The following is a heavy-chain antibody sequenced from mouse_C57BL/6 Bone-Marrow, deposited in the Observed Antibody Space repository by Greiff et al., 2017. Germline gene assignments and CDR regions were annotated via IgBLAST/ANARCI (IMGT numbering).Heavy chain of an antibody. V-gene: IGHV1-64*01. CDR1: GYTFTSYW. D-gene: IGHD1-1*01. CDR3: ARLNYYYGSSYWYFDV. J-gene: IGHJ1*03. Sequence: QVQLQQPGAELVKPGASVKLSCKASGYTFTSYWMHWVKQRPGQGLEWIGMIHPNSGSTNYNEKFKSKATLTVDKSSSTAYMQLSSLTSEDSAVYYCARLNYYYGSSYWYFDVWGTGTTVTVSS. CDR2: IHPNSGST.